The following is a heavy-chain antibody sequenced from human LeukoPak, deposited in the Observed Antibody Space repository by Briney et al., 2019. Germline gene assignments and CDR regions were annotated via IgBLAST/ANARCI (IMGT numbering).Heavy chain of an antibody. CDR2: LNPNSGDT. J-gene: IGHJ4*02. CDR3: AREQDIGMVSALDY. V-gene: IGHV1-2*02. Sequence: GASVKVSCKPSGYTFTGYYMHWVRQAPGLGLEWMGWLNPNSGDTNYAQKFQGRVTMTRDTSISTAYMELSRLRSDDTAVYYCAREQDIGMVSALDYWGQGTLVTVSS. CDR1: GYTFTGYY. D-gene: IGHD5-18*01.